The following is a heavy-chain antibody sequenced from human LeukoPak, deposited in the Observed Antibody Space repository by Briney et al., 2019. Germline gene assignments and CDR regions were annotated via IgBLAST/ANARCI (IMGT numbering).Heavy chain of an antibody. Sequence: ASVKVSCKASGYTFTSYDINGVRPATGKGLAWMGWMNPNSGNTGYAQKFQGRVTMTRNTSISTAYMELSSLRSEDTAVYYCARGRGFGCSSTSCYFGSVYMDVWGKGTTVTVSS. CDR1: GYTFTSYD. D-gene: IGHD2-2*01. J-gene: IGHJ6*03. CDR3: ARGRGFGCSSTSCYFGSVYMDV. CDR2: MNPNSGNT. V-gene: IGHV1-8*01.